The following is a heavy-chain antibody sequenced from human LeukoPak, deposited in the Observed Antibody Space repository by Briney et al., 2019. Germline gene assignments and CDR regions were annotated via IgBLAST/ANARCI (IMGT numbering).Heavy chain of an antibody. D-gene: IGHD5/OR15-5a*01. V-gene: IGHV1-18*01. CDR1: GYTFTSYG. J-gene: IGHJ6*02. CDR2: ISAYNGNT. Sequence: GASVKVSCKASGYTFTSYGISWVRQAPGQGLEWMGWISAYNGNTNYAQKLQGRVTMTTDTSTSTAYMELRSLRSDDTAVYYCAREGTTGAGSTDPYYYYGMDVWGQGTTVTVSS. CDR3: AREGTTGAGSTDPYYYYGMDV.